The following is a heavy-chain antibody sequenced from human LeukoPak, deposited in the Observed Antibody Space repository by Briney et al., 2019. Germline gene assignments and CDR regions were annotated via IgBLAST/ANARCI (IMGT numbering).Heavy chain of an antibody. CDR1: GFTFSSYW. V-gene: IGHV3-23*01. D-gene: IGHD5-12*01. Sequence: GGSLRLSCAASGFTFSSYWMSWVRQAPGKGLEWVSAISGSGGSTYYADSVKGRFTISRDNSKNTLYLQMNSLRAEDTAVYYCAKDSLKWLRFYYFDYWGQGTLVTVSS. CDR2: ISGSGGST. CDR3: AKDSLKWLRFYYFDY. J-gene: IGHJ4*02.